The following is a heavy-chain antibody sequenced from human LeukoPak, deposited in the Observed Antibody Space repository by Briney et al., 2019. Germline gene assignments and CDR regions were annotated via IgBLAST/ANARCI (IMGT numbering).Heavy chain of an antibody. J-gene: IGHJ4*02. CDR2: INTNGANT. V-gene: IGHV3-64*05. CDR3: VKGLDYSSSQTDS. D-gene: IGHD6-6*01. Sequence: GGSLRLSCSASGFTFKSYAMHWVRQAPGKGLEYVSSINTNGANTYYADSVKGRFTISRDNSRNTVYVQMNSLTPEDTAVYYCVKGLDYSSSQTDSWGQGTLVTASS. CDR1: GFTFKSYA.